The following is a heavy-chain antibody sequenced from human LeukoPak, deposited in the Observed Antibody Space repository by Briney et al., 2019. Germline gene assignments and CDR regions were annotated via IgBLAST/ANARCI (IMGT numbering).Heavy chain of an antibody. CDR2: INHSGST. CDR3: ALRDSSGYYPDY. J-gene: IGHJ4*02. V-gene: IGHV4-34*01. CDR1: GGSFSGYY. Sequence: SGTLSLTCAVYGGSFSGYYWSWIRQPPGKGLEWIGEINHSGSTNYNPSLESRVTISVDTSKNQFSLKLSSVTAADTAVYYCALRDSSGYYPDYWGQGTLVTVSS. D-gene: IGHD3-22*01.